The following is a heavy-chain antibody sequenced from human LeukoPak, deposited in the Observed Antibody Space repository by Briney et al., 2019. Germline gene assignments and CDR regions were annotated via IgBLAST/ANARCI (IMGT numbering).Heavy chain of an antibody. D-gene: IGHD4-23*01. CDR1: GYTFTSYY. V-gene: IGHV1-46*01. CDR3: ARGGMPTVVKGAEYFQH. CDR2: INPNGGGT. Sequence: ASVKVSCMSSGYTFTSYYMHWVRQAPGQGLECMGLINPNGGGTSYAQKFQGRVTMTRDTSTSTVYMELSSLRSEDTAMYYCARGGMPTVVKGAEYFQHWGQGTLVTVSS. J-gene: IGHJ1*01.